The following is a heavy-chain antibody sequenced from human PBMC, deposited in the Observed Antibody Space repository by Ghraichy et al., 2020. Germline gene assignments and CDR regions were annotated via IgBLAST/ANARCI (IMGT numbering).Heavy chain of an antibody. V-gene: IGHV3-7*03. CDR1: GFTFSNYW. Sequence: GSLRLSCATSGFTFSNYWMSWVRQAPGKGLEWVANIKPDVSERYYLDSVKGRFTISRANANNSLYLQMHSLRAEDTAVYYCARRVAVAGPGIWYRDLWGRGTLVSVSS. D-gene: IGHD6-19*01. CDR2: IKPDVSER. J-gene: IGHJ2*01. CDR3: ARRVAVAGPGIWYRDL.